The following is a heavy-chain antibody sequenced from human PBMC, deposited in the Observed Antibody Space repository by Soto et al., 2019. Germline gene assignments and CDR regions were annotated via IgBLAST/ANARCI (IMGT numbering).Heavy chain of an antibody. Sequence: KPSETLSLTCTVSGGSISSGDYYWSWIRQPPGKGLEWIGYIYYSGSTYYNPSLKSRVTISVDTSKNQFSLKLSSVTAADTAVYYCARVMEMGAPAFDIWGQGTMVTVSS. CDR2: IYYSGST. CDR1: GGSISSGDYY. CDR3: ARVMEMGAPAFDI. V-gene: IGHV4-30-4*01. D-gene: IGHD3-16*01. J-gene: IGHJ3*02.